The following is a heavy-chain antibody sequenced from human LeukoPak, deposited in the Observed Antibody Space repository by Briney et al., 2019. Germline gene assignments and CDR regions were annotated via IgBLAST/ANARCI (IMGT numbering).Heavy chain of an antibody. D-gene: IGHD6-13*01. V-gene: IGHV3-64*01. J-gene: IGHJ5*02. Sequence: GGSLRLSCAASGFTFSSYAMHWVRQAPGKGLEYVSAISSNGGSTYYANSVKGRFTISRDNSKNTLYLQMGSLRAEDMAVYYCARERRGASSSSWYNWFDPWGQGTLVTVSS. CDR1: GFTFSSYA. CDR3: ARERRGASSSSWYNWFDP. CDR2: ISSNGGST.